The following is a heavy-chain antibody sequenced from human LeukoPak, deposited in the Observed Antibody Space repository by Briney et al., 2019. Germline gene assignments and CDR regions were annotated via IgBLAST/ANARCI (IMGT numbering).Heavy chain of an antibody. Sequence: ASVKVSCKASGYTFTSYGISWVRQAAGQGLEWMGWISAYNGNTNYAQKLQGRVTMTTDTSTSTAYMELRSLRSDDTAVYYCARDGLPYYDILTGYYFDYWGQGTLVTVSS. CDR1: GYTFTSYG. CDR2: ISAYNGNT. V-gene: IGHV1-18*01. D-gene: IGHD3-9*01. J-gene: IGHJ4*02. CDR3: ARDGLPYYDILTGYYFDY.